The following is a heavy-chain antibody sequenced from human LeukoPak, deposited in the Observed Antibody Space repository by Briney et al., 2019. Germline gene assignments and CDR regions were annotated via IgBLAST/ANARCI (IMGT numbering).Heavy chain of an antibody. D-gene: IGHD2-15*01. CDR1: GGSISSNSHY. CDR3: ARSPYCTGGSCYLLY. Sequence: PSETLSLTCTVSGGSISSNSHYWGWIRQPPGKGLEWIGSIYSSGTTYYNPSLRSRVTISVDTSENQFSLNLSSVTAADTAVYYCARSPYCTGGSCYLLYWGQGTLVTVSS. J-gene: IGHJ4*02. V-gene: IGHV4-39*07. CDR2: IYSSGTT.